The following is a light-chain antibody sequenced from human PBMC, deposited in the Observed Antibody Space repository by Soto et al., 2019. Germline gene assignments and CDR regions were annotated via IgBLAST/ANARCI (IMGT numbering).Light chain of an antibody. CDR2: AAS. V-gene: IGKV1-39*01. J-gene: IGKJ1*01. Sequence: DIQMTQSAPSLSASVGDRVTITCRASQSISTYVNWYQQKLGKAPKLLIHAASSLQSGVPSRFSGSGSGTDFTLTINSLQPEEFATYFCQQSYRSPWTVGQGTKVDIK. CDR3: QQSYRSPWT. CDR1: QSISTY.